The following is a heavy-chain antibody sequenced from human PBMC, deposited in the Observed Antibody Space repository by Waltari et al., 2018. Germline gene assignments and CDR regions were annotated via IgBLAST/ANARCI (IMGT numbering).Heavy chain of an antibody. D-gene: IGHD5-12*01. V-gene: IGHV4-39*01. Sequence: QLQLQESGPGLVKPSETLSLTCTVSGGSISSSSYYWGWIRQPPGKGLEGNGSIYYSGSTYYNPSLKSRVTISVDTSKNQFSLKLSSVTAADTAVYYCARLRGYSGYRGLSDYWGQGTLVTVSS. CDR1: GGSISSSSYY. CDR2: IYYSGST. CDR3: ARLRGYSGYRGLSDY. J-gene: IGHJ4*02.